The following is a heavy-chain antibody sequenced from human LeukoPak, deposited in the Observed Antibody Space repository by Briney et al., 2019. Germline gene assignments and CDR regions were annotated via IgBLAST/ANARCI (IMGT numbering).Heavy chain of an antibody. CDR3: AKANRRTAAATGGYFDY. V-gene: IGHV3-30-3*01. D-gene: IGHD6-13*01. CDR2: ISNDGSNK. CDR1: GFIFSSYA. Sequence: GGSLRLSCAASGFIFSSYAMHWVRQAPGKGLEWVAVISNDGSNKYYADSVKGRFTASRDNFRNTMYLQMNSLRVEDTAVYYCAKANRRTAAATGGYFDYLGQGALVPVSS. J-gene: IGHJ4*01.